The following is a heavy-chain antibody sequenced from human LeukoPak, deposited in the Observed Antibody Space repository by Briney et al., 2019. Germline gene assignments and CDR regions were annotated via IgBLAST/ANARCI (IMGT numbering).Heavy chain of an antibody. CDR2: IYPGDSDT. D-gene: IGHD6-13*01. CDR3: ARQPIAASFDY. V-gene: IGHV5-51*01. CDR1: GYSFSTYW. J-gene: IGHJ4*02. Sequence: GESLKISCKGSGYSFSTYWIGWVRAMPGKGLEWMGIIYPGDSDTRYSPSFQGLLTISADKSISTAYLQWSSLKASDTAMYYCARQPIAASFDYWRQGTLVTVSS.